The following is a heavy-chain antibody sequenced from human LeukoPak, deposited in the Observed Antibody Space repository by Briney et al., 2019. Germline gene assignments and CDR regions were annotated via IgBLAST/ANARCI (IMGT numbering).Heavy chain of an antibody. V-gene: IGHV3-30-3*01. CDR3: ARDAGHSGYVIDY. D-gene: IGHD5-12*01. Sequence: GGSLRLSCAASGFTFSSYAMHWVRQAPGKGLEWVAVISYDGSNKYYADSVKGRFTISRDNAKNSLYLQMNSLRAEDTAVYYCARDAGHSGYVIDYWGQGTLVTVCS. CDR1: GFTFSSYA. J-gene: IGHJ4*02. CDR2: ISYDGSNK.